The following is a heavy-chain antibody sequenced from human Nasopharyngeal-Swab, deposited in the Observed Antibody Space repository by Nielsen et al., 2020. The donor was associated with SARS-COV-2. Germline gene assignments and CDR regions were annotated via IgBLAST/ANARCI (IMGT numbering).Heavy chain of an antibody. J-gene: IGHJ4*02. V-gene: IGHV3-11*04. CDR2: ISSSGSTI. D-gene: IGHD3-9*01. CDR1: GFTFSDYY. Sequence: GGSLRLSCAASGFTFSDYYMSWIRQAPGKGLEWVSYISSSGSTIYYADSVKGRFTISRDNAKNSLYLQMNSLRAEDSAVYYCARRGGYDILTGYRYYFDYWGQGTLVTVSS. CDR3: ARRGGYDILTGYRYYFDY.